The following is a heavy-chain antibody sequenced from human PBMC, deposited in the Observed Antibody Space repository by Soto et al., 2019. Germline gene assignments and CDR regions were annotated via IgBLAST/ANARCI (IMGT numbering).Heavy chain of an antibody. Sequence: QVQLQESGPGLVKPSQTLSLTCTVSGGSISSGGYYWSWIRQHPGKGLEWIGYIYYSGSTYYNPSLKSRVTFSVDTSKNQFSLKMSCVTAADTAVYYCARVGGVVVPAAIPPNWFDPWGQGTLVTVSS. CDR1: GGSISSGGYY. CDR3: ARVGGVVVPAAIPPNWFDP. D-gene: IGHD2-2*01. J-gene: IGHJ5*02. V-gene: IGHV4-31*03. CDR2: IYYSGST.